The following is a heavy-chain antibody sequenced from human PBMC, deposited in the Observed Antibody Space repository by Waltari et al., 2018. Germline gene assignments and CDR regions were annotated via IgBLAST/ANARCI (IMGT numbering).Heavy chain of an antibody. V-gene: IGHV5-51*01. J-gene: IGHJ5*02. CDR3: VRGLLGGYERGWFDP. D-gene: IGHD3-9*01. CDR1: GYIFTIYW. CDR2: IDPDPGGSDI. Sequence: EVQLVQSGSAVKKPGASLKISCKASGYIFTIYWIGWVRQRPGKGLEWIGIIDPDPGGSDIRYSPSFQGRVTISADKSVTTVYLHWSSLEASDTAIYYCVRGLLGGYERGWFDPWGQGTLVTVSS.